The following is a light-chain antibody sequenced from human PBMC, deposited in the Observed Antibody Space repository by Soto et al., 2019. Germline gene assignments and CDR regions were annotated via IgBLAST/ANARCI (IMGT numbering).Light chain of an antibody. Sequence: QSVLTQPPSVSGAPGQRVTISCTGSSSNIGAGYDVQWYQQLPGTAPKLLIYGGTNRPSGVPDRFSGSKSGTSASLSVAGLQPEDEADYYCQSYDSSLVFGGGTKVTVL. V-gene: IGLV1-40*01. CDR3: QSYDSSLV. CDR1: SSNIGAGYD. CDR2: GGT. J-gene: IGLJ2*01.